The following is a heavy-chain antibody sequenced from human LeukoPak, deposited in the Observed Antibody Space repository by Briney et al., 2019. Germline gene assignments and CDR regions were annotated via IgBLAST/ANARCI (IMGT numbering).Heavy chain of an antibody. CDR3: ARDRKEPGIAVAGTGFDP. V-gene: IGHV4-4*07. D-gene: IGHD6-19*01. CDR2: IYTSGST. Sequence: PSETLSLTCTVSGGSISSYYWSWIRQPAGKGLEWIGRIYTSGSTNYNPSLKSRVTMSVDTSKNQFSLKLSSVTAADTAVYYCARDRKEPGIAVAGTGFDPWAREPWSPSPQ. CDR1: GGSISSYY. J-gene: IGHJ5*02.